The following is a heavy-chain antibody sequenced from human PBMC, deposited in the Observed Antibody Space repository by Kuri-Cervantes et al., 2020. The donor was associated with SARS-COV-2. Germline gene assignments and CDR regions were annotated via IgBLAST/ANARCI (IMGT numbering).Heavy chain of an antibody. D-gene: IGHD3-10*01. CDR1: GYTFTSYG. V-gene: IGHV1-18*01. CDR2: ISAYNGNT. CDR3: ARVSMVRGSRGYFDY. J-gene: IGHJ4*02. Sequence: ASVTVSCKASGYTFTSYGISWVRQAPGQGLEWMGWISAYNGNTNYAQKLQGRVTMTTDTSTSTAYMELRSLRSDDTAVYYCARVSMVRGSRGYFDYWGQGTLVTVSS.